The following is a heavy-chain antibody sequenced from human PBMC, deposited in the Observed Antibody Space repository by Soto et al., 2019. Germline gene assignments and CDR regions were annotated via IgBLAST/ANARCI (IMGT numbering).Heavy chain of an antibody. CDR1: GYVFSTYD. CDR2: LNPNSGNT. Sequence: QVQLVQSGAEVKKPGASVKVSCKASGYVFSTYDINWVRQAPGQGLEWMGWLNPNSGNTGYAQKFQGRVPMTRNTSINTAYMEFSSLGSDDTAVYYCARDHRYNWNDEGWFDPWGQGTLVTVSS. D-gene: IGHD1-20*01. CDR3: ARDHRYNWNDEGWFDP. V-gene: IGHV1-8*01. J-gene: IGHJ5*02.